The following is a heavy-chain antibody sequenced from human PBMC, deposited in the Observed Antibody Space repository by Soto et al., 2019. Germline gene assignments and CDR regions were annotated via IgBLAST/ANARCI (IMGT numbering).Heavy chain of an antibody. J-gene: IGHJ6*02. CDR1: GYTFTSYD. CDR3: ARGRGRYYDSSTDLYYYYYGMDV. Sequence: ASVKVSCKASGYTFTSYDINWVRQATGQGLEWMGWMNPNSGNTGYAQKSQGRATMTRNTSISTAYMELSSLRSEDTAVYYCARGRGRYYDSSTDLYYYYYGMDVWGQGTTVTVSS. V-gene: IGHV1-8*01. D-gene: IGHD3-22*01. CDR2: MNPNSGNT.